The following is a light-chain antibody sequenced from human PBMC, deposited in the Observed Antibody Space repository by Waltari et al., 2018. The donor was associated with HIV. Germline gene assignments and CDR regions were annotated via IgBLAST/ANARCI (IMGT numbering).Light chain of an antibody. J-gene: IGKJ1*01. CDR2: GAS. Sequence: MTQSPATLSVSPGETVSFFCGASEDIGDKLAWYQQKRGRAPRLLVSGASSRATGVPARFSGRGSGTEFPLTITGLQSNDSAIYFCQQYSTWPRTFGQGTLV. V-gene: IGKV3-15*01. CDR3: QQYSTWPRT. CDR1: EDIGDK.